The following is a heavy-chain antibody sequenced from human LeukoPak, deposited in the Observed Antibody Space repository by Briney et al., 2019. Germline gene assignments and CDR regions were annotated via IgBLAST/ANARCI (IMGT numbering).Heavy chain of an antibody. V-gene: IGHV1-3*01. CDR2: INAGNGNT. Sequence: GASVKVSCKASGYTFTSYAMHWVRQAPGQGLEWMRWINAGNGNTKYSQKFQGRVTITRDTSASTAYMELSSLRSEDTAVYYCARDRPEYSSSWFQIDAFDIWGQGTMVTVSS. D-gene: IGHD6-13*01. CDR3: ARDRPEYSSSWFQIDAFDI. CDR1: GYTFTSYA. J-gene: IGHJ3*02.